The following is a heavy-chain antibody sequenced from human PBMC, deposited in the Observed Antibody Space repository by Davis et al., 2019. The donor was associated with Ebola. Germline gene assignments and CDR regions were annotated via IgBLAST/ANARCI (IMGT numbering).Heavy chain of an antibody. CDR1: GYSFTSYW. J-gene: IGHJ6*03. Sequence: GGSLRLSCKGSGYSFTSYWISWVRQMPGKGLEWMGIIYPGDSDTRYSPSFQGQVTISADKSISTAYLQWSSLKASDTAMYYCARQVGQLADYYYYYYMDVWGKRDHGHRLL. D-gene: IGHD6-6*01. CDR3: ARQVGQLADYYYYYYMDV. CDR2: IYPGDSDT. V-gene: IGHV5-51*01.